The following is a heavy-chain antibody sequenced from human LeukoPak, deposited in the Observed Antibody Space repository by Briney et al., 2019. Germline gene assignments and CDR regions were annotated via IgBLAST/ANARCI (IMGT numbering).Heavy chain of an antibody. J-gene: IGHJ4*02. CDR3: AREVGDGYNSYYFDY. CDR2: ITPTSGET. Sequence: ASVKVSCKASGYTFTGYFMHWVRQAPGQGLEWMGRITPTSGETHYAQKFQGRVTMTRDTAIGTAYMELSRLRSEDTAVYYCAREVGDGYNSYYFDYWGQGTLVTVSS. CDR1: GYTFTGYF. D-gene: IGHD5-24*01. V-gene: IGHV1-2*06.